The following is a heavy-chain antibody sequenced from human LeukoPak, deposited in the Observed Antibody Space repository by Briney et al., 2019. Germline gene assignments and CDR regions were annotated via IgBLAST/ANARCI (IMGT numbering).Heavy chain of an antibody. CDR1: GVSISSGDYS. D-gene: IGHD3-10*01. V-gene: IGHV4-30-2*01. J-gene: IGHJ2*01. CDR3: ARGPDWYFDL. CDR2: IYHSGST. Sequence: SETLSLTCAVSGVSISSGDYSWSWIRQPPGRGLEWIGYIYHSGSTYYNPSLKSRVAISVDMSKNQCSLNLMSVTAADTAVYYCARGPDWYFDLWGRGTLVTVSS.